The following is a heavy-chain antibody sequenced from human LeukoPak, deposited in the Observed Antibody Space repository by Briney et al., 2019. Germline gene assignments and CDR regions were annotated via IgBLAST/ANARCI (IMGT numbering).Heavy chain of an antibody. D-gene: IGHD6-19*01. CDR3: ARDSGGLQGSGTFTDALDT. CDR1: EFTLSSYW. J-gene: IGHJ3*02. Sequence: GGSLRLSCSASEFTLSSYWMTWVRQAPGKGLEWVANIRQDGNEKNYVDSVKGRFTISRDNAKNSLYLQLSSLRGEDTAVYYCARDSGGLQGSGTFTDALDTWGPGTMVTVSS. V-gene: IGHV3-7*01. CDR2: IRQDGNEK.